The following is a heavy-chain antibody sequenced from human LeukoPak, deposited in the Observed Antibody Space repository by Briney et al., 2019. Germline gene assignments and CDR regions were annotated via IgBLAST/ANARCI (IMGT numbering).Heavy chain of an antibody. CDR2: LDPEDGET. Sequence: ASVKVSCKVSGYTLTELSMHWVRQAPGEGLEWMGGLDPEDGETTYAQKFQGRVTMTEDTSTDTAYMELSSLRSEDTAVYYCATMGVYYYDSRDYWGQGTLVTVSS. D-gene: IGHD3-22*01. V-gene: IGHV1-24*01. J-gene: IGHJ4*02. CDR1: GYTLTELS. CDR3: ATMGVYYYDSRDY.